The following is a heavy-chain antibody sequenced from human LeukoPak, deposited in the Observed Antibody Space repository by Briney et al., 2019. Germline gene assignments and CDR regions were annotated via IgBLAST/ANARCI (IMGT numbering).Heavy chain of an antibody. CDR2: ISSSSSYL. CDR3: AKGVVVPADPFDY. CDR1: GFTFSSYS. D-gene: IGHD2-2*01. V-gene: IGHV3-21*01. J-gene: IGHJ4*02. Sequence: NPGGSLRLSCAASGFTFSSYSMNWVRQAPGKGLEWVSSISSSSSYLYYADSVKGRFTISRDNAKNSLYLQMNSLRAEDTAVYYCAKGVVVPADPFDYWGQGTLVTVSS.